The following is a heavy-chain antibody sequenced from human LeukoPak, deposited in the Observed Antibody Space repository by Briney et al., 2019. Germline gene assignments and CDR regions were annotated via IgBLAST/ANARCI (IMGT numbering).Heavy chain of an antibody. J-gene: IGHJ6*03. CDR1: GGSISSHY. Sequence: SETLSLTCTVSGGSISSHYWSWIRQPPGKGLEWIGYIYYSGTTNYNPSLKSRVAISVDTSKSQFSLKLSSVTAADTAVYYCARAKYNWNDDYYYYMDVWGKGTTVTVSS. D-gene: IGHD1-1*01. CDR3: ARAKYNWNDDYYYYMDV. V-gene: IGHV4-59*08. CDR2: IYYSGTT.